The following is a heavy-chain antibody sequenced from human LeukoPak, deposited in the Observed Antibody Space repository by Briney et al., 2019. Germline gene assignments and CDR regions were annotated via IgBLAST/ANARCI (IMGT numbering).Heavy chain of an antibody. CDR2: ISSSGDTV. Sequence: GGSLRLSCAASGFTFSDYYMSWIRLAPGKGLEWVSYISSSGDTVYYADSVKGRFTISRDNAKNSLYLQMNSLRAEDTAVYYCARSSSSLFDYWGQGTLVTVSS. D-gene: IGHD6-6*01. CDR3: ARSSSSLFDY. V-gene: IGHV3-11*04. J-gene: IGHJ4*02. CDR1: GFTFSDYY.